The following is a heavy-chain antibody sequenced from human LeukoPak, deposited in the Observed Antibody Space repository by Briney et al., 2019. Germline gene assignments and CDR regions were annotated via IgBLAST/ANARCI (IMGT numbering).Heavy chain of an antibody. CDR2: IYTRGST. Sequence: SQTLSLTCTVSGGSISSGNYYWSWIRQPAGKGLEWIGRIYTRGSTKYTPSLKSRVTMSVDTSKNQFSLNLSSVTAADTAVYYCARQEIGLRSFDPWGQGTLVTVSS. J-gene: IGHJ5*02. V-gene: IGHV4-61*02. D-gene: IGHD3/OR15-3a*01. CDR3: ARQEIGLRSFDP. CDR1: GGSISSGNYY.